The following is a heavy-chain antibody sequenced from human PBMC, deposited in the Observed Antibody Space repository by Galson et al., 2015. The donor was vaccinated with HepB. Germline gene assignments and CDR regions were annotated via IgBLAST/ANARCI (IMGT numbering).Heavy chain of an antibody. CDR2: ISGSGGST. D-gene: IGHD6-13*01. CDR1: GFTFSSYA. J-gene: IGHJ4*02. Sequence: SLRLSCAASGFTFSSYAMSWVRQAPGKGLEWVSAISGSGGSTYYADSVKGRFTISRDNSKNTLYLQMNSLRAEDTAVYYCAKGLNRYSSSLLWGQGTLVTVSS. CDR3: AKGLNRYSSSLL. V-gene: IGHV3-23*01.